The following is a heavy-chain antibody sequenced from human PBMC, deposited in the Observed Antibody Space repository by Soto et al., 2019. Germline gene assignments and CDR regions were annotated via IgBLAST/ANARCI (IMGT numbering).Heavy chain of an antibody. CDR3: ARVRWLDDAFDI. CDR1: GGSISSSSYY. D-gene: IGHD3-10*01. V-gene: IGHV4-39*07. CDR2: IYYSGST. J-gene: IGHJ3*02. Sequence: SETLSLTCTVSGGSISSSSYYWGWIRQPPGKGLEWIGSIYYSGSTYYNPSLKSRVTISVDTSKNQFSLKLSSVTAAETAVYYCARVRWLDDAFDIWGQGTLLTVSS.